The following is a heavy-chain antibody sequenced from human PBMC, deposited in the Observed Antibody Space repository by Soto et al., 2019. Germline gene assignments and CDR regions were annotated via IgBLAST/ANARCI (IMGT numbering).Heavy chain of an antibody. CDR3: ARDQSEAGYYYGMDV. Sequence: GGSLRLSCAASGLTFSSYWMSWVRQAPWKGLEWVANIKQDGSEKYYVDSVKGRFTISRDNAKNSLYLQMNSLRAEDTAVYYCARDQSEAGYYYGMDVWGQGTTVTVSS. V-gene: IGHV3-7*05. CDR2: IKQDGSEK. J-gene: IGHJ6*02. CDR1: GLTFSSYW.